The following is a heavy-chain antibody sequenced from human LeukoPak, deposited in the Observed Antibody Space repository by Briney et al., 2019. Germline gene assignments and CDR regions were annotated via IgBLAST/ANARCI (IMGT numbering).Heavy chain of an antibody. D-gene: IGHD4-17*01. CDR1: GFTFSSYA. V-gene: IGHV3-23*01. Sequence: GESLRLSCAASGFTFSSYAISWVRQAPGKGQEWVSAISGSGGSTYYADSVKGRFTISRDNSKNTLYLQMNSLRADDTAVYYCAKGYGDYANWGQGTLVTVSS. CDR3: AKGYGDYAN. CDR2: ISGSGGST. J-gene: IGHJ4*02.